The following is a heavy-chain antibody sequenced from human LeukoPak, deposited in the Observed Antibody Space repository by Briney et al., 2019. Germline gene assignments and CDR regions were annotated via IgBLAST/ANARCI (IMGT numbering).Heavy chain of an antibody. CDR3: ARDLGPSITMVRGVSDY. J-gene: IGHJ4*02. D-gene: IGHD3-10*01. CDR2: INTNTGNP. CDR1: GYTFTSYA. V-gene: IGHV7-4-1*02. Sequence: ASVKVSCKASGYTFTSYAMNWVRQAPGQGLEWMGWINTNTGNPTYAQGFTGRFVFSLDTSVSTAYLQISSLKAEDTAVYYCARDLGPSITMVRGVSDYWGQGTLVTVSS.